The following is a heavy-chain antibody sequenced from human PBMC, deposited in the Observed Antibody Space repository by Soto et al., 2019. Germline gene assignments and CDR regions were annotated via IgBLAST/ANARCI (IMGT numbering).Heavy chain of an antibody. V-gene: IGHV3-30*18. CDR3: AKIPYYDFWSGPGPLVCY. Sequence: PGGSLRLSCESSGFTFSSYGMHWVRQAPGKGLEWVAVISYDGSNKYYADSVKGRFTISRDNSKNTLYLQMNSLKAEDTAVYYCAKIPYYDFWSGPGPLVCYWGQGTLVTVSS. CDR2: ISYDGSNK. D-gene: IGHD3-3*01. CDR1: GFTFSSYG. J-gene: IGHJ4*02.